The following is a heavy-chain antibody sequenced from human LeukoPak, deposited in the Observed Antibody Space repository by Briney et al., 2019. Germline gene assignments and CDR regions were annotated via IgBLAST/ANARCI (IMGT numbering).Heavy chain of an antibody. J-gene: IGHJ4*02. Sequence: SETLSLTCTVSGGSVSSGSYYWSWIRQPPGKGLEWIGYIHHSGSTNYNPSLKSRVTISMDTSKNQFSLRLTSVTAADTAVYYCARHRPPPYYDFWSGYQSYYFDYWGQGTLVTVSS. CDR3: ARHRPPPYYDFWSGYQSYYFDY. D-gene: IGHD3-3*01. V-gene: IGHV4-61*01. CDR2: IHHSGST. CDR1: GGSVSSGSYY.